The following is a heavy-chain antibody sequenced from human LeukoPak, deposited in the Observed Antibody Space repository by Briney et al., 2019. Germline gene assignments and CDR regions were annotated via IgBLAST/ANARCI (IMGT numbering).Heavy chain of an antibody. J-gene: IGHJ4*02. CDR3: AGVVAAASFDY. V-gene: IGHV3-30-3*01. CDR1: GFTFSSYA. CDR2: ISYDGSNK. Sequence: GGSLRLPCAASGFTFSSYAMHWVRQAPGKGLEWVAAISYDGSNKYYADSVKGRFTISRDNSKNTLYLQMNSLRAEDTAVYYCAGVVAAASFDYWGQGTLVTVSS. D-gene: IGHD2-15*01.